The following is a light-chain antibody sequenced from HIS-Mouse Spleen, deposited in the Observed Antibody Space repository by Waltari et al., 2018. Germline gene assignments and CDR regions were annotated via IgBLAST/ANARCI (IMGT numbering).Light chain of an antibody. CDR3: QQYYSTPYT. V-gene: IGKV4-1*01. J-gene: IGKJ2*01. CDR1: QSVLYSSNNKNY. Sequence: DIVMTQSPDSLAVSLGERATINCKSSQSVLYSSNNKNYLAWYQQKPGQPPKLLIYWASTRESGVPDRFSGSGSGTDFTLTISSLQAEDVAVYYCQQYYSTPYTFVQRTKLEIK. CDR2: WAS.